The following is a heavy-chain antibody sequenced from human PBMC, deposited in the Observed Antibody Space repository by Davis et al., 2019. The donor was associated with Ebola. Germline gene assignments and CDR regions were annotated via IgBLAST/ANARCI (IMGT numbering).Heavy chain of an antibody. J-gene: IGHJ3*02. V-gene: IGHV3-7*03. Sequence: GSLKISCAASGFTFSRSGMNWLRQAPGKGLEWVANIKQDGSEKYYVDSVKGRFTISRDNAKNSLYLQMNSLRAEDTAVYYCARVSVWFGEKAFDIWGQGTMVTVSS. CDR1: GFTFSRSG. CDR3: ARVSVWFGEKAFDI. D-gene: IGHD3-10*01. CDR2: IKQDGSEK.